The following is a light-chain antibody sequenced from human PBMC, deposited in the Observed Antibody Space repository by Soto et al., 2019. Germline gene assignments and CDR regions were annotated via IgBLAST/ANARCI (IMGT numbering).Light chain of an antibody. CDR3: YSYAGSSTSV. Sequence: QSALTQPASVSGSPGQSITISCTGTSSDVGSYNLVSWYQQHPGKAHKLMIYEGSKRPSGVSNRFSGSKSGNTASLTISVLQAQDEADYYCYSYAGSSTSVFGGGTQLTVL. V-gene: IGLV2-23*01. CDR2: EGS. CDR1: SSDVGSYNL. J-gene: IGLJ2*01.